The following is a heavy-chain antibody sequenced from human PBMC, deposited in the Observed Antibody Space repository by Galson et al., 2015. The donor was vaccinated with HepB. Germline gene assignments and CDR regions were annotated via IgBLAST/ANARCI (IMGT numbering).Heavy chain of an antibody. V-gene: IGHV3-23*01. Sequence: SLRLSCAASGFTFSSYAMSWVRQAPGKGLEWVSAISGSGGSTYYADSVKGRFTISRDNSKNTLYLQMNSLRAEDTAGYYCAKDVGGTVTTEFDPWGQGTPVTVSS. D-gene: IGHD4-17*01. CDR3: AKDVGGTVTTEFDP. CDR1: GFTFSSYA. J-gene: IGHJ5*02. CDR2: ISGSGGST.